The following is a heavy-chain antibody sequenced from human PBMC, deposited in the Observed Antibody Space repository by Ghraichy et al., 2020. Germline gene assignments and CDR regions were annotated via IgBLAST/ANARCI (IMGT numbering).Heavy chain of an antibody. V-gene: IGHV3-21*01. CDR1: GFTFSSYS. CDR2: ISSSSSYI. Sequence: GESLNISCAASGFTFSSYSMNWVRQAPGKGLEWVSSISSSSSYIYYADSVKGRFTISRDNAKNSLYLQMNSLRAEDTAVYYCARDGGLPYYYGMDVWGQGTTVTVSS. J-gene: IGHJ6*02. D-gene: IGHD3-16*01. CDR3: ARDGGLPYYYGMDV.